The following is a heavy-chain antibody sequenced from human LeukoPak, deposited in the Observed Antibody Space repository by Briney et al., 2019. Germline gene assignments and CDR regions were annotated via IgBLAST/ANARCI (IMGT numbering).Heavy chain of an antibody. D-gene: IGHD3-22*01. CDR3: ARGDYYDSSGYGRY. CDR1: GYTFTGYY. Sequence: ASVKVSCKASGYTFTGYYMHWVRQGPGQGLEWMGWISAYNGNTNYAQKLQGRVTMTTDTSTSTAYMELRSLRSDDTAVYYCARGDYYDSSGYGRYWGQGTLVTVSS. J-gene: IGHJ4*02. V-gene: IGHV1-18*04. CDR2: ISAYNGNT.